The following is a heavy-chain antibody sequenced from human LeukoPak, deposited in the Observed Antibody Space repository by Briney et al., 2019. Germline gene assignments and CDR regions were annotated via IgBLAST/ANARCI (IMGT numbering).Heavy chain of an antibody. J-gene: IGHJ3*02. CDR3: ARATWEPRAFDI. Sequence: SETLSLTCAVYGGSFSGYYWSWIRQPPGKGLEWIGEINHSGSTNYNPSLKSRATISVDTSKNQFSLKLSSVTAADTAVYYCARATWEPRAFDIWGQGTMVTVSS. CDR1: GGSFSGYY. D-gene: IGHD1-26*01. CDR2: INHSGST. V-gene: IGHV4-34*01.